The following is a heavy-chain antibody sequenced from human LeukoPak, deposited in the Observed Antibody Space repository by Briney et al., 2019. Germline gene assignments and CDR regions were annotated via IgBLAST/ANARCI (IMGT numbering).Heavy chain of an antibody. D-gene: IGHD6-19*01. V-gene: IGHV4-4*07. CDR3: ARGSSGSTKRYYFDS. CDR2: LYSNEDT. Sequence: SETLSLTCTVSGGSISGYYWNWVRQPADRGLEWIGRLYSNEDTCYNPSLKSRLTMSVDTSKNQFSLKLRSVTAADTAVYYCARGSSGSTKRYYFDSWGQGALVTVPS. J-gene: IGHJ4*02. CDR1: GGSISGYY.